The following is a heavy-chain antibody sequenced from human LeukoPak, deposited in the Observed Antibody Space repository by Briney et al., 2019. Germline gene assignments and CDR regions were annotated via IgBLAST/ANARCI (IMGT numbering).Heavy chain of an antibody. D-gene: IGHD4-11*01. V-gene: IGHV1-18*01. CDR2: ISAYNGYT. CDR3: ARDKAVTTELTQYFQH. CDR1: GYTFTNYG. J-gene: IGHJ1*01. Sequence: ASVKVSCKASGYTFTNYGVSWVRQSPGQGLEWMGWISAYNGYTNYAQKFQFRVTMTTDTSTSTAYMELRSLTSDDTAVYYCARDKAVTTELTQYFQHWGQGTLVTVSS.